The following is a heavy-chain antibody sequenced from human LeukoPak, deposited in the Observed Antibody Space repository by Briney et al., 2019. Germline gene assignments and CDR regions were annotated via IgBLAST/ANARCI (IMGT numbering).Heavy chain of an antibody. CDR1: GYSFTSYW. V-gene: IGHV5-51*01. CDR2: IYPGDSDT. Sequence: GESLKISCKGAGYSFTSYWIGWVRQMPGKGLEWMGIIYPGDSDTRYSPSFQGQVTISADKSISTAYLQWSSLKASDTAMYYCARQYSSGWYTSYYYYMDVWGKGTTVTVSS. J-gene: IGHJ6*03. CDR3: ARQYSSGWYTSYYYYMDV. D-gene: IGHD6-19*01.